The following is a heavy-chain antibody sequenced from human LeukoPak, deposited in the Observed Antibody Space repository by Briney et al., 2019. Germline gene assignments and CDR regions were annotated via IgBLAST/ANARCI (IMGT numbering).Heavy chain of an antibody. V-gene: IGHV1-46*01. CDR2: IYPRDGST. CDR3: ARDQGGFDY. CDR1: GYTFTSNY. J-gene: IGHJ4*02. Sequence: ASVRVSCKASGYTFTSNYIHWVRQAPGQGLEWMGMIYPRDGSTSYAQKFQGRVTVTRDTSTSTVHMELSGLRSEDTAVYYCARDQGGFDYWGQGTLVTVSS.